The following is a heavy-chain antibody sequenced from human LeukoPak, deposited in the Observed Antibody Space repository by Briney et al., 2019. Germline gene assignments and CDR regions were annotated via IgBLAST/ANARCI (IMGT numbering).Heavy chain of an antibody. CDR3: TTYGSGNAHY. D-gene: IGHD3-10*01. CDR2: VKSKNDGGTT. Sequence: GSLRLSCAASGFTFNTAWMNWVRQAPGKGLEWVGRVKSKNDGGTTDYAAPVKGRFTISRDDSKDTLFLQMNSLKTEDTALYYCTTYGSGNAHYWGQGTLVTVSS. CDR1: GFTFNTAW. J-gene: IGHJ4*02. V-gene: IGHV3-15*01.